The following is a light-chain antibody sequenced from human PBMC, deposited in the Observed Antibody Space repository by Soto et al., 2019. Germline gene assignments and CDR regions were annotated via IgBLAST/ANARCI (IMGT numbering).Light chain of an antibody. CDR3: LQNYNYPWT. Sequence: AIQMTQFPSSLSASVRDRVTVTCRASQDIRIDLGWYQQKPGKAPKLLIYAASSLQSGVPSRFSGSGSGTQFTLTISSLRPEDVATYYCLQNYNYPWTFGQGTK. J-gene: IGKJ1*01. CDR2: AAS. CDR1: QDIRID. V-gene: IGKV1-6*01.